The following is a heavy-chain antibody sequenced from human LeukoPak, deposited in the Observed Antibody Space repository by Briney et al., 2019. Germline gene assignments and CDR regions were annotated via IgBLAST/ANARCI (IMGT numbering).Heavy chain of an antibody. CDR2: TYYRTKWYN. Sequence: SQTLSLTCAISGDSVSSTTAAWNWIRQSPSRGLEWLGRTYYRTKWYNQYGVSVEGRITIDPDTSRNQFSLQLDSVTPEDTAVYYCARDSTMTAISHDAFDIWGQGTVVTVSS. V-gene: IGHV6-1*01. J-gene: IGHJ3*02. D-gene: IGHD4-17*01. CDR3: ARDSTMTAISHDAFDI. CDR1: GDSVSSTTAA.